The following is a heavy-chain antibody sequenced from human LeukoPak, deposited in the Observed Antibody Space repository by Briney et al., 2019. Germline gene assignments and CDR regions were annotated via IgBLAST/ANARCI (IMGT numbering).Heavy chain of an antibody. D-gene: IGHD3-16*01. CDR1: GYTFTSYD. CDR3: AREGSDYVRFDI. Sequence: ASVKVSCKASGYTFTSYDINWVRQATGQGHEWMGWMNPNSGNTGYAQKFQGRVTMTRNTSISTAYMELSSLRSEDTAVYYCAREGSDYVRFDIWGQGTMVTVSS. J-gene: IGHJ3*02. CDR2: MNPNSGNT. V-gene: IGHV1-8*01.